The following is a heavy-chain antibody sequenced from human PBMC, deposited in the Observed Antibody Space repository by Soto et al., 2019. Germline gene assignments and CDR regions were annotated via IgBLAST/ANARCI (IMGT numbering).Heavy chain of an antibody. CDR2: ITSSGGGT. J-gene: IGHJ3*02. CDR1: GFTFSNYA. Sequence: EVQLLESGGGLVQPGGSLRLSCAVSGFTFSNYAMSWVRQAPGKGLEWVSAITSSGGGTYYSDSVKGRFTISRDNSKNTRYLEMNSLRAEDTAVYYCAKPVTQQLVRDGYHIWGQGTLVTVSS. CDR3: AKPVTQQLVRDGYHI. D-gene: IGHD6-13*01. V-gene: IGHV3-23*01.